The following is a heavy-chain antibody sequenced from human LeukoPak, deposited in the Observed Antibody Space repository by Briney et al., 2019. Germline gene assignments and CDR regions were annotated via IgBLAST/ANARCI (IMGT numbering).Heavy chain of an antibody. V-gene: IGHV3-9*01. D-gene: IGHD6-19*01. CDR2: ISWNSGSI. CDR1: GFTFDDYA. Sequence: PGRSLRLSCAASGFTFDDYAMHWVRQAPGKGLEWVSGISWNSGSIGYADSVKGRFTISRDNAKNSLYLQMNSLRAEDTAVYYCAKDRLGYSSGWYDLDYWGQGTLVTVSS. CDR3: AKDRLGYSSGWYDLDY. J-gene: IGHJ4*02.